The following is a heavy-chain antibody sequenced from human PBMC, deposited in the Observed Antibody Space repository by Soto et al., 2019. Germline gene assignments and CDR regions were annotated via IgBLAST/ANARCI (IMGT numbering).Heavy chain of an antibody. J-gene: IGHJ3*02. CDR3: ARAIAVATNDAFDI. V-gene: IGHV1-3*01. CDR1: GYTFTSYA. CDR2: INAGNGNT. Sequence: ASVKVSCKASGYTFTSYAMHWVRQAPGQRLEWMGWINAGNGNTKYSQKFQGRVTITRDTSASTAYMELSSLRSEDTAVYYCARAIAVATNDAFDIWGQGTMVTV. D-gene: IGHD6-19*01.